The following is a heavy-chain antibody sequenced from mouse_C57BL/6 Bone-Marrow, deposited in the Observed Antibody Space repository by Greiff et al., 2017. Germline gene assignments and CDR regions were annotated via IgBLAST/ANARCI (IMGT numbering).Heavy chain of an antibody. CDR3: GSWFAY. V-gene: IGHV10-1*01. Sequence: EVHLVESGGGLVKPKGSLKLSCAASGFSFNTYAMNWVRQAPGKGLEWVARISSKSNNYATYYADSVKDRFTISRKDSESMLYLQLNNLKTENTAMYYCGSWFAYWGQGTMVTVSA. CDR2: ISSKSNNYAT. CDR1: GFSFNTYA. J-gene: IGHJ3*01.